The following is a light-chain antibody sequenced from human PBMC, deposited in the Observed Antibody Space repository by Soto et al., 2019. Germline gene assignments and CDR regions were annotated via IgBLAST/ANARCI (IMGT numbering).Light chain of an antibody. CDR1: SSDVGSYNL. CDR3: CSYVTTTAM. J-gene: IGLJ3*02. CDR2: EVT. Sequence: QSVLTQPASVSGSPGQSITISCTGTSSDVGSYNLVSWYQQHPGKAPKLIIYEVTKRPSGISNRFSGSKSGNTASLTISGLQAEDEADYFCCSYVTTTAMFGVGTKVTV. V-gene: IGLV2-23*02.